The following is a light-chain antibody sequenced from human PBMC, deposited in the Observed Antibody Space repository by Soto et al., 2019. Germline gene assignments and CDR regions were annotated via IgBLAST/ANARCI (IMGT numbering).Light chain of an antibody. J-gene: IGKJ4*01. CDR2: DAY. Sequence: ELVLTQSPATLSVSPGESATLSCRASQGVGSTLAWYQQKPGRAPRLPIYDAYIRATGIPARFSGAGSGTEFTLTISRLQSDDFAVYYCQHYLTWPLAFGGGTRVEI. CDR1: QGVGST. V-gene: IGKV3-15*01. CDR3: QHYLTWPLA.